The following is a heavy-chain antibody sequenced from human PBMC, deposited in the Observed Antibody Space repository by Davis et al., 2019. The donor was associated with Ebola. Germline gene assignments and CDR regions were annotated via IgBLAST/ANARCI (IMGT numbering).Heavy chain of an antibody. J-gene: IGHJ4*02. CDR3: ASSSGYYSPHFDY. CDR2: IYYSGST. Sequence: SETLSLTCTVSGGSISSSSYYWGWIRQPPGKGLEWIGSIYYSGSTYYNPSLKSRVTISVDTSKNQFSLKLSSVTAADTAVYYCASSSGYYSPHFDYWGQGTLVTVSS. D-gene: IGHD3-22*01. CDR1: GGSISSSSYY. V-gene: IGHV4-39*01.